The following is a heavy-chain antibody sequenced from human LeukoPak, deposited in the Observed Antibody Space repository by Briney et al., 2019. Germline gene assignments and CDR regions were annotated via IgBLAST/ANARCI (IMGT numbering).Heavy chain of an antibody. CDR2: ISGSGGST. Sequence: GRSLRLSCAASGFTFSSYAMSWVRQAPGKGLEWVSGISGSGGSTYYADSVKGRFTISRDNSKNSLYLQMNSLRAEDTAVYYCARDRGGSYSAIDYWGQGTLVTVSS. CDR3: ARDRGGSYSAIDY. D-gene: IGHD1-26*01. J-gene: IGHJ4*02. CDR1: GFTFSSYA. V-gene: IGHV3-23*01.